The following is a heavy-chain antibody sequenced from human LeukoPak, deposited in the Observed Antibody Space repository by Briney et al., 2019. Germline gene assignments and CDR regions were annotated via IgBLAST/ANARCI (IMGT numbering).Heavy chain of an antibody. CDR2: IYHSGST. Sequence: PSGTLSLTCVVSGGSISSNWWSWVRQPPGKGLEWIGEIYHSGSTNYNPSLKSRVTMSVDTSKNQFSLKLSSVTAADTAVYYCARDRKGSSWSRSDAFDIWGQGTMVTVSS. D-gene: IGHD6-13*01. J-gene: IGHJ3*02. V-gene: IGHV4-4*02. CDR1: GGSISSNW. CDR3: ARDRKGSSWSRSDAFDI.